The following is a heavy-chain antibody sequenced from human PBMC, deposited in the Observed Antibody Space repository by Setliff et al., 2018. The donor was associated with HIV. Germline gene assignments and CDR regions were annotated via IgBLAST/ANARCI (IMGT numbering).Heavy chain of an antibody. D-gene: IGHD6-19*01. CDR2: ISAYNGNT. Sequence: ASVKVSCKASGYTFTSYGISWVRQAPGQGLEWMGWISAYNGNTDYAQKLQGRVTLTTDTSTSTAYMELRSLRADDTAVYYCARDPPSSGWYRADYWGQGTLVTVSS. J-gene: IGHJ4*02. CDR1: GYTFTSYG. CDR3: ARDPPSSGWYRADY. V-gene: IGHV1-18*01.